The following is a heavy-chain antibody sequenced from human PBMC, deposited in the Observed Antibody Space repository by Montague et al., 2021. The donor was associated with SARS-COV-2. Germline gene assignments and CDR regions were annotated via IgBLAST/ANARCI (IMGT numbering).Heavy chain of an antibody. D-gene: IGHD3-22*01. V-gene: IGHV4-34*01. CDR3: ARLKRYFDSSGSPSAFDF. Sequence: SETLSLTCAVNSSSLLPYYWSWIRQPPGGGLEWIGEVNPSGNAFYNSSLNSRVTISVVTSKNHFTLKLSSVTAAETAVYYCARLKRYFDSSGSPSAFDFWGQGTKVTVSS. CDR2: VNPSGNA. CDR1: SSSLLPYY. J-gene: IGHJ3*01.